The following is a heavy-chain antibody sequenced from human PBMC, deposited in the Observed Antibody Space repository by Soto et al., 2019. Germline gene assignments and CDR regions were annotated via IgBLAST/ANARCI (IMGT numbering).Heavy chain of an antibody. D-gene: IGHD6-13*01. CDR2: ISGSGLTT. J-gene: IGHJ5*02. V-gene: IGHV3-23*01. CDR3: AKHFSSTWYKGGNWFGP. Sequence: EVQLLESGGGLVQPGGSLRLSCAASGFTFSSYAMTWVRQAPGKGLEWVSGISGSGLTTYYADSVKGRFTLSRDNSKSTMYLQMNSLRVEDTAVYYCAKHFSSTWYKGGNWFGPWGQGTLVTVSS. CDR1: GFTFSSYA.